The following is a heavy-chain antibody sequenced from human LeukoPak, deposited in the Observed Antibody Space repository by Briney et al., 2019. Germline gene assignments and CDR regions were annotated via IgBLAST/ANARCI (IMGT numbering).Heavy chain of an antibody. V-gene: IGHV4-61*01. CDR1: GGSISSSSYY. Sequence: SETLSLTCTVSGGSISSSSYYWSWIRQPPGKGLEWIGYIYYSGSTNYNPSLKSRVTISVDTSKNQFSLKLSSVTAADTAVYYCARLETTVVTHFDYWGQGTLVTVSS. D-gene: IGHD4-23*01. J-gene: IGHJ4*02. CDR3: ARLETTVVTHFDY. CDR2: IYYSGST.